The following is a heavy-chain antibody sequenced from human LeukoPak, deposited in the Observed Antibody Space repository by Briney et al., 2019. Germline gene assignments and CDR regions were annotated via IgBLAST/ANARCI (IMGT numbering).Heavy chain of an antibody. J-gene: IGHJ4*02. CDR2: ISSSSSYI. D-gene: IGHD4-17*01. Sequence: TGGSLRLSCAASGFTFSSYSMNWVRQAPGKGLEWVSSISSSSSYIHYADSVKGRFTISRDNAKNSLYLQMNSLRAEDTAVYYCARRYGEHDYWGQGTLVTVSS. V-gene: IGHV3-21*01. CDR3: ARRYGEHDY. CDR1: GFTFSSYS.